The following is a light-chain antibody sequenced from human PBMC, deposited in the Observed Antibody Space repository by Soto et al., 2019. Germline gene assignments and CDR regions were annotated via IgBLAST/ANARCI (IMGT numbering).Light chain of an antibody. CDR3: CSYAGSYTLV. Sequence: QSALTQPSSVSGSPGQSVTISCAGTSSDVGAYNWVSWYQQHPGKVPKLIIYDVTRRPSGVPDRFSGSKSGNTASLTISGLQAEDESDYYCCSYAGSYTLVFGGGTKLTAL. J-gene: IGLJ3*02. CDR1: SSDVGAYNW. V-gene: IGLV2-11*01. CDR2: DVT.